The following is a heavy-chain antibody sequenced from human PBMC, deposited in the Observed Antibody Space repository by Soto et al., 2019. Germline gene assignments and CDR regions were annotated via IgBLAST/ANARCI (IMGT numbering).Heavy chain of an antibody. D-gene: IGHD5-12*01. J-gene: IGHJ3*02. CDR3: ATPLVATSPDAFDI. CDR1: GYTLTELS. V-gene: IGHV1-24*01. Sequence: GASVKVSCKVSGYTLTELSMHWVRQAPGKGLEWMGGFDPEDGETIYAQKFQGRVTMTEDTSTDTAYMELSSLRSEDTAVYYCATPLVATSPDAFDIWGQGTMVTVSS. CDR2: FDPEDGET.